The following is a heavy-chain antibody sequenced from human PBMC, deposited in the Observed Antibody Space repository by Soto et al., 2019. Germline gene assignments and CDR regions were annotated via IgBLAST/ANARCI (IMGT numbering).Heavy chain of an antibody. CDR2: IFPTFGTA. J-gene: IGHJ4*02. CDR3: ASERSAQDFDF. V-gene: IGHV1-69*06. D-gene: IGHD1-26*01. Sequence: QVQLVQSGTVVQRRGSSVKVSCQASGGSFSSHGMAWVRQAPGQGLEWMGGIFPTFGTATYAPKFQGRVTITADKSTNTAYMELSSLRSEDTAVYYCASERSAQDFDFWGQGTLITVSS. CDR1: GGSFSSHG.